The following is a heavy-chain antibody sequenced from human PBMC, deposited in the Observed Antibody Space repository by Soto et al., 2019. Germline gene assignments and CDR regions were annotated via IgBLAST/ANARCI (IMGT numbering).Heavy chain of an antibody. V-gene: IGHV3-23*01. D-gene: IGHD1-20*01. CDR1: GFTFRGDA. CDR3: ARSEMTYNWND. J-gene: IGHJ4*02. Sequence: EVQLLESGGDLVQPGGSLRLACVASGFTFRGDAMSWVRQAPGKGLEWVSSVSGSGEMTHYADSVKGRFTISRDNSKNRLYLHMESLRVDDTAVYYCARSEMTYNWNDWGQGTLVTVSS. CDR2: VSGSGEMT.